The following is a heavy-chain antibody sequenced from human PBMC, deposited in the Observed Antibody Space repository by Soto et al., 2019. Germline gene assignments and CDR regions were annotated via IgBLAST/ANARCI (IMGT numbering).Heavy chain of an antibody. CDR1: GGSISSGGYY. D-gene: IGHD3-16*01. Sequence: PSETLSLTCTVSGGSISSGGYYWSWIRQPPGKGLEWIGYIYYSGSTYYNPSLKSRVTISVDTSKNQFSLKLSSVTAADTAVYYFARLIGNSWLDSWGQGTLVTVSS. CDR2: IYYSGST. J-gene: IGHJ5*01. V-gene: IGHV4-30-4*01. CDR3: ARLIGNSWLDS.